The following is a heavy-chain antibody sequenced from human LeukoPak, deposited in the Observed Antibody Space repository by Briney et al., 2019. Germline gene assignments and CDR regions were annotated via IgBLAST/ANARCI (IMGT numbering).Heavy chain of an antibody. CDR1: GFTFSSYD. CDR2: INSVVSTI. D-gene: IGHD3-3*01. V-gene: IGHV3-48*03. Sequence: GGSLRLSCPASGFTFSSYDMNWVRQAPGKGLDYISYINSVVSTISSADSVSSRFTISRDNAKNSLYLQMNSLRAEDTAVYYCARAESRYDFWSGYRPLDYWGQGTLVTVSS. J-gene: IGHJ4*02. CDR3: ARAESRYDFWSGYRPLDY.